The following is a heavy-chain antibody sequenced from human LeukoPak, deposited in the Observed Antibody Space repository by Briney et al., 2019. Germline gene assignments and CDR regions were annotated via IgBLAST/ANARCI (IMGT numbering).Heavy chain of an antibody. CDR3: ARDPGRFLEWSNNWFDP. Sequence: GASVKVSCKASGYTFTGYYMHWVRQAPGQGLEWMGWINPNSGGTNYAQKFQGRVTMTRDTSISTAYMELSRLRSEDTAVYYCARDPGRFLEWSNNWFDPWGQGTLVTVSS. CDR2: INPNSGGT. D-gene: IGHD3-3*01. V-gene: IGHV1-2*02. J-gene: IGHJ5*02. CDR1: GYTFTGYY.